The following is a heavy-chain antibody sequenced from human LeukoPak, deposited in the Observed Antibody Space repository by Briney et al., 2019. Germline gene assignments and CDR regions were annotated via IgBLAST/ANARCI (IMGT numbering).Heavy chain of an antibody. D-gene: IGHD6-13*01. V-gene: IGHV1-2*02. CDR1: GYTFSGYY. CDR3: ARAVAEVVNWFDP. J-gene: IGHJ5*02. CDR2: INPNSGDR. Sequence: ASVKVSCKASGYTFSGYYMHWVRQAPGQGLEWMGWINPNSGDRNNAQKFQGRVTITSDTSISTAYMELSRLRSDDTAVYYCARAVAEVVNWFDPWGQGTLVTVSS.